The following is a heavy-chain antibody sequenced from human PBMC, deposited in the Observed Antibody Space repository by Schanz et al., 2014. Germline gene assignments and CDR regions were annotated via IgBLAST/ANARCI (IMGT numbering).Heavy chain of an antibody. V-gene: IGHV1-69*02. CDR3: AGTYCSSTSCYTCYYYMDV. Sequence: QVQLVQSEAEVKKPGSSVKVSCKASGGTFSSYTISWVRQAPGQGLEWMGRIIPILGIANYAQNFQGRVTITADKSTSTAYMELTSLRSEDTAVYYCAGTYCSSTSCYTCYYYMDVWGKGTTVTVSS. D-gene: IGHD2-2*02. CDR2: IIPILGIA. J-gene: IGHJ6*03. CDR1: GGTFSSYT.